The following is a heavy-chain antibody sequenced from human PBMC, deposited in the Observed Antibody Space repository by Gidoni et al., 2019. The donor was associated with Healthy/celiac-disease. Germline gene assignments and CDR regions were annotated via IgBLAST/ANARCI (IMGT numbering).Heavy chain of an antibody. CDR1: GGTFTSYS. V-gene: IGHV1-69*01. J-gene: IGHJ6*02. CDR3: ARCDYSPNYYYYYGMDV. D-gene: IGHD4-4*01. Sequence: QVQLVQSGAEVKKPGSSVKVSCKASGGTFTSYSISWVRQAPGQGLEWMGGIIPIFGTANYAQKFQGRGTITADESTSTAYMELSSLRSEDTAVYYCARCDYSPNYYYYYGMDVWGQGTTVTVSS. CDR2: IIPIFGTA.